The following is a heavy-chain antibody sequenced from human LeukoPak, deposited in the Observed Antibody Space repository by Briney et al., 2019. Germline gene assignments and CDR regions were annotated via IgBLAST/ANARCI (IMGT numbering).Heavy chain of an antibody. D-gene: IGHD3-10*01. Sequence: PGGSLRLSCAASGFTFSSYAMSWVRQAPGKGLEWVSAISGSGGSTYYADSVKGRFTISRDNSKNTLYLQMNSLRAEDTAVYYCAKDPVYGSGSYSNVSVDYWGQETLVTVSS. J-gene: IGHJ4*02. CDR1: GFTFSSYA. V-gene: IGHV3-23*01. CDR3: AKDPVYGSGSYSNVSVDY. CDR2: ISGSGGST.